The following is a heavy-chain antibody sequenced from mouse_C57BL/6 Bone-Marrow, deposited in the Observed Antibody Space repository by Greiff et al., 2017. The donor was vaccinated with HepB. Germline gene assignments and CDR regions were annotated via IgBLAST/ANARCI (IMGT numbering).Heavy chain of an antibody. CDR1: GYTFTDYN. D-gene: IGHD1-1*01. V-gene: IGHV1-22*01. CDR3: AREGYYGSSSYYFDY. CDR2: INPNNGGT. Sequence: EVQLQQSGPELVKPGASVKMSCKASGYTFTDYNMHWVKQSHGKSLEWIGYINPNNGGTSYNQKFKGKATLTVNKSSSTAYMELRSLTSEDSAVYYCAREGYYGSSSYYFDYWGQGTTLTVSS. J-gene: IGHJ2*01.